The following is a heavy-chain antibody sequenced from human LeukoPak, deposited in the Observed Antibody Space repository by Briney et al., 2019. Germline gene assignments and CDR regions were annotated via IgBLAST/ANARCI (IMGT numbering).Heavy chain of an antibody. Sequence: GGSLGLSCAASGFTFSSYGMHWARQAPGKGLEWVAVISYDGSNKYYADSVKGRFTISRDNSKNTLYLQMNSLRAEDTAVYYCAKGPHQGYGDYLDYWGQGTLVTVSS. CDR3: AKGPHQGYGDYLDY. CDR2: ISYDGSNK. CDR1: GFTFSSYG. D-gene: IGHD4-17*01. V-gene: IGHV3-30*18. J-gene: IGHJ4*02.